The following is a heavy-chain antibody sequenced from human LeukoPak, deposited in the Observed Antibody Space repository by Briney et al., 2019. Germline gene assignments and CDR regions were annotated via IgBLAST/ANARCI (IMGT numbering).Heavy chain of an antibody. J-gene: IGHJ4*02. D-gene: IGHD2-2*01. CDR2: INHSGST. CDR3: TRSTSLDY. CDR1: GGSFSGYY. V-gene: IGHV4-34*01. Sequence: PSETLSLTCAVYGGSFSGYYWSWIRQPPGKGLEWIGEINHSGSTNYNPSLKSRVTISVDTSKNQFSLKLSFVTAADTAVYYCTRSTSLDYWGQGTLVTVSS.